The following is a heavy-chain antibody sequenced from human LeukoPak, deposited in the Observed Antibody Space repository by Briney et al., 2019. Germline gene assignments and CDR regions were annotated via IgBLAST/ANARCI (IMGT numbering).Heavy chain of an antibody. V-gene: IGHV4-39*01. Sequence: SETLSLTCTVSGGSISSSSYYWGWIRQPPGKGLEWIGSIYYSGSTYYNPSLKSRVTISVDTSKNQFSLKLSSVTAADTAVYYCARHKDYYYSYMGVWGKGTTVAVSS. CDR2: IYYSGST. CDR3: ARHKDYYYSYMGV. J-gene: IGHJ6*03. CDR1: GGSISSSSYY.